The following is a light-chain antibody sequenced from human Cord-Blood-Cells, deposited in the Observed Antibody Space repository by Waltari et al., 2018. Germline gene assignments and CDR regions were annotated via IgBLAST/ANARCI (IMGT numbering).Light chain of an antibody. V-gene: IGKV1-8*01. CDR1: QGISSY. Sequence: AVRMTQSPYSLSPSTADSVTITCRASQGISSYLAWYQQKPGKAPKLLIYAASTLQSGVPSRFSGSGSGTEFTLTISCLQSEDFATYYCQQYYSYPYTFGQGTKLEIK. J-gene: IGKJ2*01. CDR2: AAS. CDR3: QQYYSYPYT.